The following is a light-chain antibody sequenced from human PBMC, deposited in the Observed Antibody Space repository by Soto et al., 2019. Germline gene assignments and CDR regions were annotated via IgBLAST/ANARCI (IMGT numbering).Light chain of an antibody. CDR2: GAS. Sequence: EIVLTQSPGTLSLSPGERATISCRASQSVRSRYLAWYQQKPGQAPRLLIHGASSRATGIPDRFSGSGSGTDFTLTISRLEPEDFVVYYCQQYDTSPRTFGQGTKVEIK. J-gene: IGKJ1*01. CDR1: QSVRSRY. V-gene: IGKV3-20*01. CDR3: QQYDTSPRT.